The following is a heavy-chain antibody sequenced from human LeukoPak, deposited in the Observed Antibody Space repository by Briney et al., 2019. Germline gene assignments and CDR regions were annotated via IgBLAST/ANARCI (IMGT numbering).Heavy chain of an antibody. CDR1: GGTFSSYA. Sequence: SVKVSCKASGGTFSSYAISWVRQAPGQGLEWMGGIIPIFGTANYAQKFQGRVAITTDESTSTAYMELSSLRSEDTAVYYCASCGGSGTTWSSYYYYYMDVWGKGTTVTVSS. CDR2: IIPIFGTA. V-gene: IGHV1-69*05. CDR3: ASCGGSGTTWSSYYYYYMDV. D-gene: IGHD1-7*01. J-gene: IGHJ6*03.